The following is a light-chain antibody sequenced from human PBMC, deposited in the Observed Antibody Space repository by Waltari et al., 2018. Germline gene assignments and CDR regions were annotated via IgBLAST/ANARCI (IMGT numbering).Light chain of an antibody. J-gene: IGLJ3*02. CDR3: SSYASSITPNWV. V-gene: IGLV2-14*01. Sequence: QSALTQPASVSGSPAQSITISCTGTSSDIGGYNYVSWYQQHPGKAPKLMIYDVNKRPSGVSNRFSGSKSGNPASLTISGLQAEDEADYYCSSYASSITPNWVFGGGTKLTVL. CDR1: SSDIGGYNY. CDR2: DVN.